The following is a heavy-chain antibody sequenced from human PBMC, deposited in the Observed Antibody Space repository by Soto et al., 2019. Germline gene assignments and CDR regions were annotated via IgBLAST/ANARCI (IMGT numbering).Heavy chain of an antibody. CDR3: ARVTMVRGVIAFDY. Sequence: ASVKVSCKASGYTFTGYYMHWVRQAPGQGLEWMGWINPNSGGTNYAQKFQGWVTMTRDTSISTAYMELSRLRSDDTAVYYCARVTMVRGVIAFDYWGQGTLVTVSS. V-gene: IGHV1-2*04. J-gene: IGHJ4*02. CDR1: GYTFTGYY. CDR2: INPNSGGT. D-gene: IGHD3-10*01.